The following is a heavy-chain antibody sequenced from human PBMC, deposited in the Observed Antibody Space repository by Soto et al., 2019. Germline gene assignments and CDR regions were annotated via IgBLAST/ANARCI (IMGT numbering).Heavy chain of an antibody. CDR2: ISSSSSYI. J-gene: IGHJ3*02. CDR3: ARDLSRIAVAGREPDI. CDR1: GFTFSSYS. D-gene: IGHD6-19*01. Sequence: VQLVESGGGLVKPGGSLRLSCAASGFTFSSYSMNWVRQAPGKGLEWVSSISSSSSYIYYADSVKGRFTISRDNAKNSLYLQMNSLRAEDTAVYYCARDLSRIAVAGREPDIWGQGTMVTVSS. V-gene: IGHV3-21*01.